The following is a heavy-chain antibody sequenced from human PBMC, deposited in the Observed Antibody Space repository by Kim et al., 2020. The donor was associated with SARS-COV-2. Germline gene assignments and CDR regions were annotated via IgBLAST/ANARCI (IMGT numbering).Heavy chain of an antibody. Sequence: GGSLRLSCAAAGFRFSSHTMHWVRQAPGKGLEWVAVTSNGGDINYYADSVKDRFTISRDNSKDTLYLQLTALRPDDTGVYYCARGRKRAVIVITLERWG. CDR2: TSNGGDIN. CDR3: ARGRKRAVIVITLER. CDR1: GFRFSSHT. D-gene: IGHD1-1*01. V-gene: IGHV3-30-3*01. J-gene: IGHJ1*01.